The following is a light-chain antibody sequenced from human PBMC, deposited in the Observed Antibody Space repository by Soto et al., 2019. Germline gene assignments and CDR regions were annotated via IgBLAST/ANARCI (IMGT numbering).Light chain of an antibody. CDR1: SSNIGSNT. J-gene: IGLJ1*01. Sequence: VLTQPPSASGTPGQRVTISCSGSSSNIGSNTVNWYQQLPGTAPKLLIYSNNQRPSGVPDRFSGSKSGTSASLAISGLQSEDEADYYCAAWDDSLNGPYVFGTGTKLTVL. CDR2: SNN. V-gene: IGLV1-44*01. CDR3: AAWDDSLNGPYV.